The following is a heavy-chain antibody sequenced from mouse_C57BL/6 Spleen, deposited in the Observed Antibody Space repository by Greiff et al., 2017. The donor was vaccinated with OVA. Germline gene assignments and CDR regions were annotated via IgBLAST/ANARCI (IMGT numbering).Heavy chain of an antibody. V-gene: IGHV1-61*01. CDR3: ACDYDGSSGDFDV. CDR1: GYTFTSYW. Sequence: VKLQQPGAELVRPGSSVKLSCKASGYTFTSYWMDWVKQRPGQGLEWIGNIYPSDSETHYNQKFKDKATLTVDKSSSTAYMQLSSLTSEDSAVYYCACDYDGSSGDFDVWGTGTTVTVSS. CDR2: IYPSDSET. D-gene: IGHD1-1*01. J-gene: IGHJ1*03.